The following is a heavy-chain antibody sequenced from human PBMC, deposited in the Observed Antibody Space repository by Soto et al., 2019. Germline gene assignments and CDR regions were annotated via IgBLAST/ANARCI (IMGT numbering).Heavy chain of an antibody. J-gene: IGHJ4*02. V-gene: IGHV1-69*13. CDR3: ARDPPPYDILTGYDY. CDR2: IIPIFGTA. D-gene: IGHD3-9*01. CDR1: GGTFSIYA. Sequence: SVKVSCKASGGTFSIYAISWVRQAPGQGLGWMGGIIPIFGTANYAQKFQGRVTITADESTSTAYMELSSLRSEDTAVYYCARDPPPYDILTGYDYWGQGTLVTVSS.